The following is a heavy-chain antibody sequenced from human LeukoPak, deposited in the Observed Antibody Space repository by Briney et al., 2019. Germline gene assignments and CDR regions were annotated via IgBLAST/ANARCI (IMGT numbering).Heavy chain of an antibody. CDR2: IRFDGGNK. Sequence: PGGSLRLSCAASGFTFNSYGMYWVRQAPGRGLEWVAFIRFDGGNKYYTDSVKGRFTISRDNSQNTLYLQMNSLRAEDTAVYYCAKDRGYQFDSGGYIDYWGQGTLVTVSS. CDR3: AKDRGYQFDSGGYIDY. D-gene: IGHD3-22*01. V-gene: IGHV3-30*02. J-gene: IGHJ4*02. CDR1: GFTFNSYG.